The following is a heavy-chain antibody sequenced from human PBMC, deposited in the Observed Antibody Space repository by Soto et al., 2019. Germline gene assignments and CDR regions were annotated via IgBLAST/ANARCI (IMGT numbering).Heavy chain of an antibody. CDR1: GGSISSYY. J-gene: IGHJ3*02. CDR2: IYYSGST. V-gene: IGHV4-59*08. CDR3: ARRWGYAFDI. D-gene: IGHD1-26*01. Sequence: QVQLQESGPGLVKPSETLSLTYTVSGGSISSYYWSRIRQPPGKGLEWIGYIYYSGSTNYNPSLKSRVTISVDTSKNQFSLKLSSVTAADTAVYYCARRWGYAFDIWGQGTMVTVSS.